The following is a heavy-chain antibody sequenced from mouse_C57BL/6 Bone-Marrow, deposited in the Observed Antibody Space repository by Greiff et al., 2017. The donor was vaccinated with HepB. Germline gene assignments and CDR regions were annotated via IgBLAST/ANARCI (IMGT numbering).Heavy chain of an antibody. CDR3: ASPEDY. Sequence: EVQLQQSGPELVKPGASVKISCKASGYTFTDYYMNWVKQSHGKSLEWIGDINPNNGGTSYNQKFKGKATLTVDKSSSTAYMELRSLTSEDSAVYYCASPEDYWGQGTTLTVSS. V-gene: IGHV1-26*01. CDR2: INPNNGGT. CDR1: GYTFTDYY. J-gene: IGHJ2*01.